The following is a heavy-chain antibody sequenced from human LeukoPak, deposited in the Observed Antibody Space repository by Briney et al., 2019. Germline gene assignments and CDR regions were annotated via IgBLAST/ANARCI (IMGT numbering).Heavy chain of an antibody. J-gene: IGHJ4*02. Sequence: GGSLRLSCVASGFTFSSYAMHWVRQAPGKGLEWVAVISYDGSNKYYADSVKGRFTISRDNSKNTLYLQMNSLRAEDTAVYYCARAGIAVAGTLDYWGQGTLVTVSS. V-gene: IGHV3-30-3*01. D-gene: IGHD6-19*01. CDR2: ISYDGSNK. CDR1: GFTFSSYA. CDR3: ARAGIAVAGTLDY.